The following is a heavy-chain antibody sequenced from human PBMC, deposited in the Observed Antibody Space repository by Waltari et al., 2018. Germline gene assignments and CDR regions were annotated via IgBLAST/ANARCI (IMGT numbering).Heavy chain of an antibody. CDR3: ARDIGFCSGNNCFSVL. CDR2: ISVGGHTI. D-gene: IGHD2-15*01. V-gene: IGHV3-48*03. CDR1: GFTFSSYE. J-gene: IGHJ4*02. Sequence: EGKLVESGGTLVQPGGSLRLSCAASGFTFSSYEMNWVRQAPGKGLEWISYISVGGHTIDYAYSVKGRFTISRDNSENSLFLQMDSLRVDDTAIYYCARDIGFCSGNNCFSVLWCQGTLVTVSS.